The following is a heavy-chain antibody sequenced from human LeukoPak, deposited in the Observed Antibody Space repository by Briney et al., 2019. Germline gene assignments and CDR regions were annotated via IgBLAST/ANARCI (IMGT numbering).Heavy chain of an antibody. CDR3: ARRGPIAVAGKDY. CDR1: GGSISSSSYY. J-gene: IGHJ4*02. V-gene: IGHV4-39*01. D-gene: IGHD6-19*01. Sequence: SETLSLTCTVSGGSISSSSYYWGWIRQPPGKGLEWIGSIYYSGSTYYNPSLKSRVTISVDTSKNQFSLKLSSVTAADTAVYYCARRGPIAVAGKDYWGQRTLVTVSS. CDR2: IYYSGST.